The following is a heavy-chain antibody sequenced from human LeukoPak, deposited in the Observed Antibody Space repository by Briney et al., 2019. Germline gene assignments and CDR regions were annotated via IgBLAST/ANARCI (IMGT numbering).Heavy chain of an antibody. CDR2: INGDNGNT. CDR1: GYTFTSYA. D-gene: IGHD3-9*01. V-gene: IGHV1-3*01. Sequence: VASVKVSCKASGYTFTSYAMHWVRQAPGQRLEWMGWINGDNGNTKYSQKFQGRVTITRDTSAYTAYMNLRSLRSEDTAVYYCARAPYDILTGYSLNWFDPWGQGTLVTVSS. CDR3: ARAPYDILTGYSLNWFDP. J-gene: IGHJ5*02.